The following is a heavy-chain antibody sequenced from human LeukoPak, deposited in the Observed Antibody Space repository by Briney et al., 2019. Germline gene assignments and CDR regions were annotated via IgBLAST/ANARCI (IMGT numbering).Heavy chain of an antibody. CDR1: GGTFSSYA. V-gene: IGHV1-69*06. D-gene: IGHD2-21*01. CDR3: ARPRVGDAAAFDI. CDR2: IIPIFGTA. Sequence: ASVKVSCKASGGTFSSYAISWVRQAPGQGLEWMGGIIPIFGTANYAQKFQGRVTITADKSTSTAYMELSRLRSEDTAVYYCARPRVGDAAAFDIWGQGTMVTVSS. J-gene: IGHJ3*02.